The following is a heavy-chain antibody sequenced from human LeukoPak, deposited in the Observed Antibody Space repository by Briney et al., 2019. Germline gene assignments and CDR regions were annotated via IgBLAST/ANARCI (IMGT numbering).Heavy chain of an antibody. D-gene: IGHD2/OR15-2a*01. CDR3: AKDVTIGIVRFDN. J-gene: IGHJ4*02. V-gene: IGHV3-23*01. Sequence: GGSLRLSCAASGFTFSRYVMSWVRQAPGKGLEWVSVISGSGDTTFYADSVKGRFTISRDDSKNTLYLQMNSLRAEDTALYYCAKDVTIGIVRFDNWGQGTLVTVSS. CDR2: ISGSGDTT. CDR1: GFTFSRYV.